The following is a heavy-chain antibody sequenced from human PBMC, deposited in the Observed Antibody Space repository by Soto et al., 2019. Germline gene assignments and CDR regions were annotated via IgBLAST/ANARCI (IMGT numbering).Heavy chain of an antibody. V-gene: IGHV4-34*01. CDR2: INHSGST. CDR1: GGSFSGYY. J-gene: IGHJ5*02. D-gene: IGHD2-2*01. CDR3: ARGLVIPAAIYLRWFDP. Sequence: SETLSLTCAVYGGSFSGYYWSWIRQPPGKGLEWIGEINHSGSTNYNPSLKSRVTISVDTSKNQFSLKLSSVTAADTAVYYCARGLVIPAAIYLRWFDPWGQGTLVTVSS.